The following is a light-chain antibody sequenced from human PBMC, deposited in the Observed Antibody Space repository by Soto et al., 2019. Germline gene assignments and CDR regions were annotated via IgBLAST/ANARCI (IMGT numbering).Light chain of an antibody. J-gene: IGKJ4*01. CDR3: QQYYSYPLT. CDR1: QSISSW. CDR2: AAS. V-gene: IGKV1-8*01. Sequence: AIQMTQAPSSPSASVGDRVTITCRASQSISSWLAWYQQKPGKAPKLLIYAASTLQSGVPSRFSGSVSGTDGTITISCLKSEDGATYYCQQYYSYPLTFGGGTKVDIK.